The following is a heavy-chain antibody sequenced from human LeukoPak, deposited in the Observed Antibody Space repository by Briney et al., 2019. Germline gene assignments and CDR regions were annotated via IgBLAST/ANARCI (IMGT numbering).Heavy chain of an antibody. D-gene: IGHD4-23*01. CDR3: AHRLHYGGNAFDY. CDR1: GFSLSTSGMC. J-gene: IGHJ4*02. Sequence: SGPALVKPTQTLTLTCTFSGFSLSTSGMCVSWIRQPPGKALEWLARIDWDDDKFYSTSLKTRLTISKDTSKNQVVLTMTNMDPVDTATYCCAHRLHYGGNAFDYWGQGTLITVSS. V-gene: IGHV2-70*17. CDR2: IDWDDDK.